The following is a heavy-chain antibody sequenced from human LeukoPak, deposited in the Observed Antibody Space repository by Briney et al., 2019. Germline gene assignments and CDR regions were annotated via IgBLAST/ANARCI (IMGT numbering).Heavy chain of an antibody. J-gene: IGHJ4*02. CDR3: AEGRDGYTWGSY. D-gene: IGHD5-24*01. CDR1: GFTFSSYG. CDR2: ISGSGSST. Sequence: GGTLRLSCAASGFTFSSYGMSWVRQAPGKGLEWVSVISGSGSSTYYADSVKGRFTISRDNSRNTLYLQMNSLRAEDTAVYYCAEGRDGYTWGSYWGQGTLVTVS. V-gene: IGHV3-23*01.